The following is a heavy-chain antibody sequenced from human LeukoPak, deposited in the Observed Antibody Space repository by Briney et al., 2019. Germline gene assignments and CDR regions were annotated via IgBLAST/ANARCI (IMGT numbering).Heavy chain of an antibody. CDR1: GFSFSSYG. CDR2: FSASDGSR. CDR3: ARVNFNFDSDAFDI. D-gene: IGHD3-9*01. Sequence: GGTLRLSCEASGFSFSSYGMSWVRQAPGEGLEWVSGFSASDGSRYYADSVKGRFTISRDNSKNSLYLQMNSLRAEDTAVYYCARVNFNFDSDAFDIWGQGTMVTVPS. V-gene: IGHV3-23*01. J-gene: IGHJ3*02.